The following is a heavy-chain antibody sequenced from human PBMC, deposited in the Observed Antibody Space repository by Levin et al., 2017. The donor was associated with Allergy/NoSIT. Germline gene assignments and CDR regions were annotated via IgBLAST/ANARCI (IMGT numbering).Heavy chain of an antibody. CDR1: GGSISSGGYS. CDR3: ARTPLPMGGSGSYPYYFDY. J-gene: IGHJ4*02. CDR2: IYHSGST. Sequence: PSETLSLTCAVSGGSISSGGYSWSWIRQPPGKGLEWIGYIYHSGSTYYNPSLKSRVTISVDRSKNQFSLKLSSVTAADTAVYYCARTPLPMGGSGSYPYYFDYWGQGTLVTVSS. D-gene: IGHD3-10*01. V-gene: IGHV4-30-2*01.